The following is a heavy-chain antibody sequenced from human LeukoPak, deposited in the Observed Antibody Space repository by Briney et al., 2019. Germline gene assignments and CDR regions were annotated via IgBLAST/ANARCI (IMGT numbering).Heavy chain of an antibody. V-gene: IGHV3-53*01. CDR1: GFNVSNNY. CDR3: ARDRGAAAGN. D-gene: IGHD6-13*01. J-gene: IGHJ4*02. CDR2: IYRGGST. Sequence: PGGSLRLSCVASGFNVSNNYMSWVRQAPGKGLEWVSVIYRGGSTYYADSVKGRFTMSRDNSKNTVYLQMDSLRAEDTALYYCARDRGAAAGNWGQGTLVTVSS.